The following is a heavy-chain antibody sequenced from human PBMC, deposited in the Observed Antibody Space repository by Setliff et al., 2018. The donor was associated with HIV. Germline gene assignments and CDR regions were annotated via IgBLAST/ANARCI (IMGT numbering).Heavy chain of an antibody. Sequence: SETLSLTCTVSGGSIWNYYWSWIRQPPGKGLELIGNLFYNGNTYYNPSLKSRVTISVDTSKDQFSLKPSSVTAADTAIYFCARQFRYPNRAVAGVDYWGQGTLVTVSS. V-gene: IGHV4-39*01. CDR1: GGSIWNYY. J-gene: IGHJ4*02. D-gene: IGHD6-19*01. CDR2: LFYNGNT. CDR3: ARQFRYPNRAVAGVDY.